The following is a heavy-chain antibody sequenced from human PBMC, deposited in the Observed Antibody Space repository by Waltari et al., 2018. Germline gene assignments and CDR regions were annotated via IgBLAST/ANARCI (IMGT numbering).Heavy chain of an antibody. J-gene: IGHJ6*02. CDR1: GGTFSSYA. D-gene: IGHD3-3*01. CDR2: IIPSFGTA. CDR3: ARGGHYDFWSGYWAYYYGMDV. V-gene: IGHV1-69*01. Sequence: QVQLVQSGAEVKKPGSSVKVSCKASGGTFSSYAISWVRQAPGQGLEWMGGIIPSFGTANYAQKFQGRVTITADESTSTAYMELSSLRSEDTAVYYCARGGHYDFWSGYWAYYYGMDVWGQGTTVTVSS.